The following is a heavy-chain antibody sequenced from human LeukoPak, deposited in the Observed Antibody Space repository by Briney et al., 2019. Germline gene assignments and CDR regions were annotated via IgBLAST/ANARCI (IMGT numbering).Heavy chain of an antibody. D-gene: IGHD5-18*01. V-gene: IGHV3-30*18. CDR1: GFTFSSYG. Sequence: GGSLRLSCAASGFTFSSYGMHWVRQAPGKGLEWVAVISYDGSNKYYADSVKGRFTISRGNSKNTLYLQMNSLRAEDTAVYYCAKSHGYSYGFDYWGQGTLVTVSS. CDR2: ISYDGSNK. J-gene: IGHJ4*02. CDR3: AKSHGYSYGFDY.